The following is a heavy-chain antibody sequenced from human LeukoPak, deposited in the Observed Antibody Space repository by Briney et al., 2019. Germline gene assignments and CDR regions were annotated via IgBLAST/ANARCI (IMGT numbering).Heavy chain of an antibody. V-gene: IGHV4-59*02. CDR3: ASRKLGNDY. CDR2: ICYTGSS. Sequence: PSETLSLTCTVSGGSVSDYYWSWIRQSPGKGLEWIGYICYTGSSSYNPSLRSRVTISADTSKNQFSLKLSSVTAADTAVYYCASRKLGNDYWGQGTLVTVSS. D-gene: IGHD7-27*01. J-gene: IGHJ4*01. CDR1: GGSVSDYY.